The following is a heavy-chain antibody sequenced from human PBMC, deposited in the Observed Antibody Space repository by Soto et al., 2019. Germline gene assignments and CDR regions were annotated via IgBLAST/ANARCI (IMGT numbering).Heavy chain of an antibody. CDR3: ARDREHHTGYSSSWYYYYCGMDV. V-gene: IGHV3-30-3*01. Sequence: LSLTCAASGFTFSSYAMHWVRQAPGKGLEWVAVISYDGSNKYYADSVKGRFTISRDNSKNTLYLQMNSLRAEDTAVYYCARDREHHTGYSSSWYYYYCGMDVWGQGTTVTVSS. CDR1: GFTFSSYA. D-gene: IGHD6-13*01. CDR2: ISYDGSNK. J-gene: IGHJ6*02.